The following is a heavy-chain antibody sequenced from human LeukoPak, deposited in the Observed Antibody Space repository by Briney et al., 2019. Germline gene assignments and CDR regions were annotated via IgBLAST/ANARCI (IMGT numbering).Heavy chain of an antibody. D-gene: IGHD3-3*01. CDR2: INSDGSST. J-gene: IGHJ6*02. Sequence: PGGSLRLSCAASGFTFSSYWMHWVRQAPGKGLVWVSRINSDGSSTSYADSAKGRFTISRDNAKNTLYLQMNSLRAEDTAVYYCARYQITIFGVVEDYGMDVWGQGTTVTVSS. V-gene: IGHV3-74*01. CDR3: ARYQITIFGVVEDYGMDV. CDR1: GFTFSSYW.